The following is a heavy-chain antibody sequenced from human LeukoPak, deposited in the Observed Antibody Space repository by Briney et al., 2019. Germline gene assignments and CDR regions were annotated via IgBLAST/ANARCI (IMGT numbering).Heavy chain of an antibody. J-gene: IGHJ3*02. CDR2: IKSKTDSGTT. CDR1: GFTFSNAW. Sequence: GGSLRLSCAASGFTFSNAWMNWVRQAPGKGLEWVGRIKSKTDSGTTDYAAPVKGRFTISRDDSKNTLYLQMNSLKTEDTAVYYCTTGSPVEMATITSDAFDIWGQGTMVTVSS. V-gene: IGHV3-15*07. D-gene: IGHD5-24*01. CDR3: TTGSPVEMATITSDAFDI.